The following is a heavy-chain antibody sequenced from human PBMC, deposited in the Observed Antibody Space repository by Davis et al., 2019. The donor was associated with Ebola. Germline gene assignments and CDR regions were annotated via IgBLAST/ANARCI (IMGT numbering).Heavy chain of an antibody. CDR2: INHSGST. CDR3: ARDRGKTDYYYYGMDV. CDR1: GGSMSSYY. Sequence: SETLSLTCTVSGGSMSSYYWSWIRQPPGKGLEWIGEINHSGSTNYNPSLKSRVTISVDTSKNQFSLKLSSVTAADTAVYYCARDRGKTDYYYYGMDVWGQGTTVTVSS. J-gene: IGHJ6*02. D-gene: IGHD1-14*01. V-gene: IGHV4-34*01.